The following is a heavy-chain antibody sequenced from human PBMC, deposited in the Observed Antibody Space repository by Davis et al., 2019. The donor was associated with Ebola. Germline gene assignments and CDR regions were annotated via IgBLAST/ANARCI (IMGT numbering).Heavy chain of an antibody. CDR2: IFTGDSDT. V-gene: IGHV5-51*01. Sequence: GESLKISCKDSGSTFSSHWIGWVRQMPGKGLEWMGIIFTGDSDTRYRPSFRGQVTISADKSFKTAFLQWSSLKASDTARYYCATLRRTITGMDDGFDIWGQGTMVTVSS. CDR1: GSTFSSHW. J-gene: IGHJ3*02. D-gene: IGHD1-20*01. CDR3: ATLRRTITGMDDGFDI.